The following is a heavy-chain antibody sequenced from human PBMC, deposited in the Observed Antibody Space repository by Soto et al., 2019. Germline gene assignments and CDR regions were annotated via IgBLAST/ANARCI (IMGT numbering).Heavy chain of an antibody. V-gene: IGHV3-23*01. J-gene: IGHJ4*02. D-gene: IGHD3-10*01. CDR2: ISGSGGNT. CDR3: SCLAWFGDPVPPFDC. Sequence: PGGSLRLSCAASAFSFSTYAMSWVRQAPGKGLEWVSGISGSGGNTNHADSVKGRFIISRDNSKNMVYLQMNSLRVEDTAIYYCSCLAWFGDPVPPFDCWGQGTVVTVSS. CDR1: AFSFSTYA.